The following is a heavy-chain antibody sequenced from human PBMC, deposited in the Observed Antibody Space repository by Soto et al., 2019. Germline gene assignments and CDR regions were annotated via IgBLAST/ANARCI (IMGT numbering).Heavy chain of an antibody. CDR2: IWYDGSNK. V-gene: IGHV3-33*01. J-gene: IGHJ6*02. CDR1: GFTFSSYG. D-gene: IGHD3-3*01. Sequence: GGSQRLSCAASGFTFSSYGMHWVRQAPGKGLEWVAVIWYDGSNKYYADSVKGRFTISRDNSKNTLYLQMNSLRAEDTAVYYCARVLFTIPRRPGYGMDVWGQGTTVTVSS. CDR3: ARVLFTIPRRPGYGMDV.